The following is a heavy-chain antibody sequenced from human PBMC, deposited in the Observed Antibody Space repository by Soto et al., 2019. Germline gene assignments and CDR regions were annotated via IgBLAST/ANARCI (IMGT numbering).Heavy chain of an antibody. J-gene: IGHJ4*02. CDR3: ARDRGIQLWFDFDY. CDR1: GGSVSSGSYY. D-gene: IGHD5-18*01. V-gene: IGHV4-61*01. Sequence: SETLSLTCTVSGGSVSSGSYYWSWIRQPPGKGLKWIGYIYYSGSTNYNPSLKSRVTISVDTSKNQFSLKLSSVTAADTAVYYCARDRGIQLWFDFDYWGQGTLVTVSS. CDR2: IYYSGST.